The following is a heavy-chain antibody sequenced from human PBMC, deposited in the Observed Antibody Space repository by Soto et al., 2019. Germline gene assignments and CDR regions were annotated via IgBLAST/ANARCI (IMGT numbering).Heavy chain of an antibody. CDR2: ISAYTDTP. CDR1: GYTFTNFG. J-gene: IGHJ5*02. V-gene: IGHV1-18*01. D-gene: IGHD2-2*01. Sequence: QVQLVQSGAEVKKPGASVKVSCRASGYTFTNFGVTWVRRAPGQGLEWMGWISAYTDTPNYARKLQGRVTMTIDTSTSTAYMDLRSLTSDDTAVYYCARVIPGVEAWFDPWGQGTLVTVSS. CDR3: ARVIPGVEAWFDP.